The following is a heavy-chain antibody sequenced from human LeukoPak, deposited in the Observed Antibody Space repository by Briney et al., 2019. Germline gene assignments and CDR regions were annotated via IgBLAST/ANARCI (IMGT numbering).Heavy chain of an antibody. D-gene: IGHD5-18*01. J-gene: IGHJ4*02. CDR1: GGSISSSSYY. V-gene: IGHV4-30-4*08. CDR3: ASLGYSCGLGY. Sequence: SETLSLTCTVSGGSISSSSYYWGWIRQPPGKGLEWIGYIYYSGSTYYNPSLKSRVTISVDTSKNQFSLKLSSVTAADTAVYYCASLGYSCGLGYWGQGTLVTVSS. CDR2: IYYSGST.